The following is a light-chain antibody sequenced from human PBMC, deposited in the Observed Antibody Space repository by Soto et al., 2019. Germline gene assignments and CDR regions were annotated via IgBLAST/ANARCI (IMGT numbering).Light chain of an antibody. CDR2: DVS. V-gene: IGLV2-14*01. J-gene: IGLJ1*01. CDR3: SSYTSSSSYG. Sequence: QSALTQPASVSGSPGQSITISCTGTSSDVGGYNSVSWYQQHPGKAPKLMIHDVSNRPSGVSNRLSGSKSGHTTSLTISGLQAEDEADYYCSSYTSSSSYGFGSGTKLTVL. CDR1: SSDVGGYNS.